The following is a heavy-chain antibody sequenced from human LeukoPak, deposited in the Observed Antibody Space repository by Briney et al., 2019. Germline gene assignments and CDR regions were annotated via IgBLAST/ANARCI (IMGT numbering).Heavy chain of an antibody. CDR2: IYYSGST. Sequence: PSETLSLTCTVSGGSISSGDYYWSWIRQPPGKGLEWIGHIYYSGSTYYNPSLKSRVTISVDTSKNQFSLKLSSVTAADTAVYYCARDHYYDSSGTRNFDYWGQRTLVTVSS. CDR3: ARDHYYDSSGTRNFDY. J-gene: IGHJ4*02. D-gene: IGHD3-22*01. CDR1: GGSISSGDYY. V-gene: IGHV4-30-4*08.